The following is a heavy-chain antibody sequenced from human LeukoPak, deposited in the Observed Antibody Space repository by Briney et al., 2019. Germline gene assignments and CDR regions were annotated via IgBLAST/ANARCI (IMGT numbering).Heavy chain of an antibody. CDR3: ARDLGGWLLDY. D-gene: IGHD3-22*01. V-gene: IGHV3-21*01. Sequence: GGSLRLSCAASGFTFSSYSMNWVRQAPGKRLEWVSSISSSSSYIYYADSVKGRFAISRDNAKNSLYLQMNSLRAEDTAVYYCARDLGGWLLDYWGQGTLVTVSS. CDR2: ISSSSSYI. CDR1: GFTFSSYS. J-gene: IGHJ4*02.